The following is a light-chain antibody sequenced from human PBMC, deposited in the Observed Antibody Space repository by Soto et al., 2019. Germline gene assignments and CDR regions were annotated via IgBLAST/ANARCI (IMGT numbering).Light chain of an antibody. Sequence: EKVMTQSPATLSVSPGERATLSCRVSQSVSRNVAWYQQKPGQAPRLLIYDASTRATGIPARLSGSGSGADFTLTINSLQSEDFAVYYCQQYKSWPTFGQGNKV. CDR1: QSVSRN. CDR3: QQYKSWPT. J-gene: IGKJ1*01. V-gene: IGKV3-15*01. CDR2: DAS.